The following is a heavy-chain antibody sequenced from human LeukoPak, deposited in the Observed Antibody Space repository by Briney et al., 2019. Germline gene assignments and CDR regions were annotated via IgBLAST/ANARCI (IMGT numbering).Heavy chain of an antibody. CDR3: ARAAEASCSGTSCYRYFHH. J-gene: IGHJ1*01. CDR2: IASDGRTT. V-gene: IGHV3-30*03. CDR1: GFTFSSYS. Sequence: PGGSLRLSCVASGFTFSSYSMNWVRQAPGLGLEWVAVIASDGRTTYYADSVSGRFTISRDNSNNALSLQMNSLSADNTAVYYCARAAEASCSGTSCYRYFHHWGQGTLVIVSS. D-gene: IGHD2-2*01.